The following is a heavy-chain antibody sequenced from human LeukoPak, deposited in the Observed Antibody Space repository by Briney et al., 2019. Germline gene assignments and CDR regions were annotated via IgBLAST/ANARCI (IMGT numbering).Heavy chain of an antibody. J-gene: IGHJ4*02. D-gene: IGHD3-10*01. CDR1: GFTFSSYA. CDR3: AKEFGEFFYFFDH. Sequence: GGSLRLSCAASGFTFSSYAMSWVRQVPGKTLEWVSGIKAGGDRAFYADSVKGRFTMSRDNYKNTLFLQMDTVRVEDTAVYYCAKEFGEFFYFFDHWGQGALVTVSS. CDR2: IKAGGDRA. V-gene: IGHV3-23*01.